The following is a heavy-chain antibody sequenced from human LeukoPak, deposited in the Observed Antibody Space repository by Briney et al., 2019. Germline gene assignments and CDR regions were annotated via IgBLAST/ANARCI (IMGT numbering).Heavy chain of an antibody. D-gene: IGHD3-10*01. Sequence: ASVKVSCKASGYTFTGYYMHWVRQAPGQGLEWMGWINPNSGGTNYAQKFQGRVTMTRDTFISTAYMELSTLRSDDTAVYYCAKQVAGAPSGGWTWFDPWGQGTLVTVSS. CDR3: AKQVAGAPSGGWTWFDP. V-gene: IGHV1-2*02. CDR1: GYTFTGYY. CDR2: INPNSGGT. J-gene: IGHJ5*02.